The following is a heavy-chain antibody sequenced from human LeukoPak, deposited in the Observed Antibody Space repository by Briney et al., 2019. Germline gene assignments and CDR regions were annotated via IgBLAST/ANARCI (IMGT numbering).Heavy chain of an antibody. J-gene: IGHJ4*02. Sequence: GESLKISCKGSGYSFTSYWIGWVRHTPRKGLGWMGINSPGDLDTTYSPPFQGQATTSAAKSITTAYLMWSSTKSSDTALYYFASHSSGAVAGGFQYWGQGTLVTVSS. CDR3: ASHSSGAVAGGFQY. D-gene: IGHD6-19*01. V-gene: IGHV5-51*01. CDR2: NSPGDLDT. CDR1: GYSFTSYW.